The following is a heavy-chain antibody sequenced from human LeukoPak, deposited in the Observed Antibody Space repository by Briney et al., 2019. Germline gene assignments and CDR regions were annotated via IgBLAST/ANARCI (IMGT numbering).Heavy chain of an antibody. CDR1: GGSFSGYY. J-gene: IGHJ4*02. D-gene: IGHD7-27*01. Sequence: SETLSLTCAVYGGSFSGYYWSWIRQPPGKGLEWIGEINHSGSTNYNPSLKSRVTISVDTSKNQFSLKLSSVTAADTAVYYCARDAYTTPGAYYFDYWGQGTLVTVSS. V-gene: IGHV4-34*01. CDR2: INHSGST. CDR3: ARDAYTTPGAYYFDY.